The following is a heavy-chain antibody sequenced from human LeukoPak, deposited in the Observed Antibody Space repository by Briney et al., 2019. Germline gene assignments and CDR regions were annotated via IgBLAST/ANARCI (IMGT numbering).Heavy chain of an antibody. J-gene: IGHJ4*02. Sequence: PSETLSLTCTVSGGSISSSTCYWGWIRQPPGKGLEWIGTICYSGSTYYNPSLKSRVTMSVDTSKNQFSLKLSSVTAADTAVYYCVKDRGNHVTDYWGQGTLVTVSS. D-gene: IGHD1-14*01. CDR3: VKDRGNHVTDY. CDR2: ICYSGST. CDR1: GGSISSSTCY. V-gene: IGHV4-39*07.